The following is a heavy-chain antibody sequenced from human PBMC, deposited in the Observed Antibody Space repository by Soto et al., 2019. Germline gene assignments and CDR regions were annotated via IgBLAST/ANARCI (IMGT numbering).Heavy chain of an antibody. V-gene: IGHV1-24*01. Sequence: ASVKVSCKVSGYTLTELSMHWVRQAPGNGLEWMGGFDPEDGETIYAQKFQGRVTMTEDTSTDTAYMELSSLRSEDTAVYYCATLFPSPWYNWNDRGNYWGQGTLVTVS. J-gene: IGHJ4*02. D-gene: IGHD1-20*01. CDR3: ATLFPSPWYNWNDRGNY. CDR2: FDPEDGET. CDR1: GYTLTELS.